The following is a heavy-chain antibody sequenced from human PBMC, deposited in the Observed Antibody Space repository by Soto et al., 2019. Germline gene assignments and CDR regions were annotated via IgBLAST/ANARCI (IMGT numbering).Heavy chain of an antibody. CDR2: INAGNGNT. CDR1: GYTFTSYA. Sequence: ASVKVSCKASGYTFTSYAMHWVRQAPGQRLEWMGWINAGNGNTKYSQKFQGRVTITRDTSASTAYMELSSLRSEDTAVYYCARDPPYSSSWPYYFDYWGQGTLVTVSS. V-gene: IGHV1-3*01. D-gene: IGHD6-13*01. CDR3: ARDPPYSSSWPYYFDY. J-gene: IGHJ4*02.